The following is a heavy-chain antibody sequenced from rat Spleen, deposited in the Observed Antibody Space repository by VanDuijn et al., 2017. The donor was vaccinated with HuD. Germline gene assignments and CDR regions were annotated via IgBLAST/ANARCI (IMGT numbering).Heavy chain of an antibody. V-gene: IGHV5S23*01. CDR2: ISPSGVT. CDR3: ARRHDGYTDYFDS. Sequence: EVQLVESDGGLVQPGRSLKLSCAASGFTFSNFDMAWVRQAPTKGLEWVTSISPSGVTYYRDSVKGRFTVSRENAESTLYLLMDSLRSEDTATYYCARRHDGYTDYFDSWGQGVMVTVSS. J-gene: IGHJ2*01. CDR1: GFTFSNFD. D-gene: IGHD1-4*01.